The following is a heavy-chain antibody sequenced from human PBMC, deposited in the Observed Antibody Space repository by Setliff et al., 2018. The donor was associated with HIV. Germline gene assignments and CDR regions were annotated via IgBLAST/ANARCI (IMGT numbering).Heavy chain of an antibody. Sequence: GGSLRLSCTASGFTFGDYAMSWVRQAPGKGLEWVGFIRSKAYGGTTEYAASVKGRFTISRDDSKSIAYLQMNSLKTEDTAVYYCTRAPRAVTRNLGSGYWGQGTLVTVSS. CDR1: GFTFGDYA. V-gene: IGHV3-49*04. D-gene: IGHD4-17*01. CDR3: TRAPRAVTRNLGSGY. CDR2: IRSKAYGGTT. J-gene: IGHJ4*02.